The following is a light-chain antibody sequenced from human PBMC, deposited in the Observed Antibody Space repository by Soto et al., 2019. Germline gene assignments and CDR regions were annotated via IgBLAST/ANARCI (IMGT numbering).Light chain of an antibody. CDR3: SSYTSSSTLV. J-gene: IGLJ2*01. CDR2: EVS. V-gene: IGLV2-14*01. Sequence: QSALTQPASVSGSPGQSITISCTGSSSDVGGYNYVSWYQQHPGQAPKPMLYEVSTRPSGVSNRCSGSKSGNTASLTISGLQAEDEADYYCSSYTSSSTLVFGGGTKLTVL. CDR1: SSDVGGYNY.